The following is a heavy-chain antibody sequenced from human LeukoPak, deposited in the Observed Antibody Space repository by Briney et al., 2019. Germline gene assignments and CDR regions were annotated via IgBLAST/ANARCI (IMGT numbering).Heavy chain of an antibody. V-gene: IGHV3-21*01. D-gene: IGHD2-21*01. CDR1: GFTFSSYS. CDR2: ISSSSSYI. CDR3: ARVVAWAFDI. Sequence: GGSLRLSCAASGFTFSSYSMNWVRQAPGKGREWVSSISSSSSYIYYADSVKGRFTISRDNAKNSLYLQMNSLRAEDTAVYYCARVVAWAFDIWGQGTMVTVSS. J-gene: IGHJ3*02.